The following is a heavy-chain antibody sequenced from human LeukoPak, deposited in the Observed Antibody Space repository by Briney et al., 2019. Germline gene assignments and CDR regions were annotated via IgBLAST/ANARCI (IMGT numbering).Heavy chain of an antibody. V-gene: IGHV3-21*01. CDR2: ISSSSSYI. CDR1: GFTFSSYS. J-gene: IGHJ3*02. Sequence: GGSLRLSCAASGFTFSSYSMNWVRQAPGKGLEWVSSISSSSSYIYYADSVKGRFTISRDNAKNTLYLQMNSLRAEDTAVYYCARLAGGGVDAFDIWGQGTMVTVSS. D-gene: IGHD3-16*01. CDR3: ARLAGGGVDAFDI.